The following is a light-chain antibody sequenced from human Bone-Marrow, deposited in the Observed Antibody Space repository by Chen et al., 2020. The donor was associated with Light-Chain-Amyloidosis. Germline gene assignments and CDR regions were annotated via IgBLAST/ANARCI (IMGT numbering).Light chain of an antibody. CDR3: QSYQGSSQGV. CDR2: EDN. Sequence: NFMLTQPHSVSESPGKTGIISCTRSSGSIATNYVQWYQQRPGSPPTTVTYEDNQRPSVVPDRFSGSIDRSSTTAALTIAGLKTEDEADYYCQSYQGSSQGVFGGGTKLTVL. CDR1: SGSIATNY. V-gene: IGLV6-57*01. J-gene: IGLJ3*02.